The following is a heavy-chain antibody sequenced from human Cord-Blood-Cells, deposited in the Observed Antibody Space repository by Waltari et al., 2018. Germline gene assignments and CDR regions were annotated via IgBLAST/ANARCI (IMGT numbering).Heavy chain of an antibody. V-gene: IGHV3-74*01. CDR3: ARHTGS. Sequence: EVQLVESGGGLVQPGGSLRLSCAASGFTFSSYWMHWVRQAPGKGLMWVSSIKSDGSSISDADSVKGRFTISRDNAKNTLYLQMNSLRAEDTAVYYCARHTGSWGQGTLVTVSS. CDR1: GFTFSSYW. J-gene: IGHJ4*02. CDR2: IKSDGSSI.